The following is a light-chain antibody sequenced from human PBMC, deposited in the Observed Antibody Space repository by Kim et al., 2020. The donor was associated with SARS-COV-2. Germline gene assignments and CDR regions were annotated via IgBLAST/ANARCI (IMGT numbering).Light chain of an antibody. CDR3: QQYGSSPIT. CDR1: QSIANND. CDR2: GAS. V-gene: IGKV3-20*01. J-gene: IGKJ5*01. Sequence: EIVLTQSPGTLSLSPGERATLSCRASQSIANNDLAWYQQKSGQAPRLLIRGASSRATGIPDRFSGSGSGTDFTLTISRLEPEDFAVYHCQQYGSSPITFGQWTRLEIK.